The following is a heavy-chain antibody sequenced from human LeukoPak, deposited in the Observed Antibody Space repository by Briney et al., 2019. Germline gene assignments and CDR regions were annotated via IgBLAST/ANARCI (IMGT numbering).Heavy chain of an antibody. CDR2: TNLDGGAE. Sequence: GGSLRLSCAASGFTFSRHWMNWVRQAPGKGLELVATTNLDGGAEYYVDSVKGRFTISRDNAKNSLYLQMNSLRVEDTAVYYCARHSRLDKSSLSWADYWGQGTLVTVSS. J-gene: IGHJ4*02. CDR3: ARHSRLDKSSLSWADY. CDR1: GFTFSRHW. D-gene: IGHD2-2*03. V-gene: IGHV3-7*05.